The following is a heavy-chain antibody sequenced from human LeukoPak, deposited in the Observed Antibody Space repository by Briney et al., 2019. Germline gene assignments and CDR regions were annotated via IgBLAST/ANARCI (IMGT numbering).Heavy chain of an antibody. V-gene: IGHV1-18*01. D-gene: IGHD3-10*01. CDR3: ARDLVTMVRGVITYNWFDP. CDR1: GYTFTSYG. J-gene: IGHJ5*02. Sequence: GASVKVSCKASGYTFTSYGISWVRQAPGQGLEWMGWISAYNGNTNYAQKLQGRVTMTTDTSTSTAYMELRSLRSDDTAVYYCARDLVTMVRGVITYNWFDPWGQGTLVTVSS. CDR2: ISAYNGNT.